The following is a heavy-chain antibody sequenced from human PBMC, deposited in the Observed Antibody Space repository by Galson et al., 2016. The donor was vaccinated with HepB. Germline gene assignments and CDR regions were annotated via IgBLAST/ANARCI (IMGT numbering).Heavy chain of an antibody. D-gene: IGHD1-26*01. Sequence: SVKVSCKASGYTFTSYGMHWVRQAPGQRLEWMGWINAGNGNTKYSQKFQGRVTITRDTSASTAYMELSSLRSEDTAVYYCARWVGATTAFDIWGQGTMVTVSS. CDR1: GYTFTSYG. J-gene: IGHJ3*02. V-gene: IGHV1-3*01. CDR2: INAGNGNT. CDR3: ARWVGATTAFDI.